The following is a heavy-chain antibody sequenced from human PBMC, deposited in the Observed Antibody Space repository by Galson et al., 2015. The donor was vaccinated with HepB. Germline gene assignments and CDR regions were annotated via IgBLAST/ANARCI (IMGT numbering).Heavy chain of an antibody. D-gene: IGHD3-10*01. CDR2: IDPSDSYT. CDR3: ARPLLWFGEVWEGAFDI. V-gene: IGHV5-10-1*01. Sequence: QSGAEVKKPGESLRISCKGSGYSFTSYWISWVRQMPGKGLEWMGRIDPSDSYTNYSPSFQGHVTISADKSISTAYLQWSSLKASDTAMYYCARPLLWFGEVWEGAFDIWGQGTMVTVSS. CDR1: GYSFTSYW. J-gene: IGHJ3*02.